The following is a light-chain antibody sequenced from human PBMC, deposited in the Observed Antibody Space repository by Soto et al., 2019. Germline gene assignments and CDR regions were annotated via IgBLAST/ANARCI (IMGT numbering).Light chain of an antibody. J-gene: IGKJ2*01. CDR3: QQRRSWPPT. CDR1: QSVSNY. CDR2: DAS. Sequence: EIVLTQSPATLSLSPGERATLSCWASQSVSNYLAWYQQKPGQAPRLLIYDASNRATGIPGRFSGSGSGTDFTLTISSLEPEDFAVYYCQQRRSWPPTFGQGTSLEIK. V-gene: IGKV3-11*01.